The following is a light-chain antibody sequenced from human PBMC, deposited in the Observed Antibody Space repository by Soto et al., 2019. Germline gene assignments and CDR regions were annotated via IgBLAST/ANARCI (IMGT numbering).Light chain of an antibody. Sequence: DIQMTQSPSSLSASVGDRVTITCRASQTSSSYVNLYQQKPGKAPRLLIYSTSTWQRGVPSRFRGSGSGTDFKLILSSLQPDDVATDHCQHRCKWPTTFGPGTKVEMK. J-gene: IGKJ2*01. CDR1: QTSSSY. CDR2: STS. V-gene: IGKV1-39*01. CDR3: QHRCKWPTT.